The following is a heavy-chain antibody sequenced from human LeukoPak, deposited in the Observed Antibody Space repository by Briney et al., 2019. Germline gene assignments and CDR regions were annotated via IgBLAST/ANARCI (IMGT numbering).Heavy chain of an antibody. D-gene: IGHD6-19*01. Sequence: GGSLRLSCAASGFTFSSYAMSWVRQAPGKGLEWVSAISGSGGSTYYADSVKGRFTISRDNSKNTLYLQVNSLRAEDTAVYYCAGGGSGWYWYFDYWGQGTLVTVSS. CDR1: GFTFSSYA. V-gene: IGHV3-23*01. CDR3: AGGGSGWYWYFDY. CDR2: ISGSGGST. J-gene: IGHJ4*02.